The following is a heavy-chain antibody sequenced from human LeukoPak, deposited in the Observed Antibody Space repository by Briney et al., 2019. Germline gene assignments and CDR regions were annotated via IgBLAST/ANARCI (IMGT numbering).Heavy chain of an antibody. Sequence: GASVKVSCKASGYTFTSYYMHWVRQAPGQGLEWMGIINPSGGSTSYAQKFQGRVTMTRDISTSTVYMELRSLRSEDTAVYYCARDDKLDYGSGSCSGHFDYWGQGTLVTVSS. J-gene: IGHJ4*02. V-gene: IGHV1-46*01. CDR2: INPSGGST. CDR1: GYTFTSYY. CDR3: ARDDKLDYGSGSCSGHFDY. D-gene: IGHD3-10*01.